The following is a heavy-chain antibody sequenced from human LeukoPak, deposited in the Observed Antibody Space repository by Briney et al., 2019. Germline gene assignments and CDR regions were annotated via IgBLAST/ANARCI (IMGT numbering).Heavy chain of an antibody. CDR1: GGSFSDYF. Sequence: SETLSLTCAVYGGSFSDYFWIWIRQPPGKGLEWIGEINHSGSTNYNPSLKSRVTISVDTSKNQSSLKLSSVTAADTAVYYCARRPLASGFRSHSYYYMDVWGKGTTVTISS. J-gene: IGHJ6*03. CDR2: INHSGST. D-gene: IGHD3-22*01. V-gene: IGHV4-34*01. CDR3: ARRPLASGFRSHSYYYMDV.